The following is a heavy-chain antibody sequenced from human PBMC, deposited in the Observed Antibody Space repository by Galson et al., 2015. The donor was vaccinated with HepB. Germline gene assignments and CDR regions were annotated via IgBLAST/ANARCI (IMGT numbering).Heavy chain of an antibody. D-gene: IGHD3-10*01. V-gene: IGHV3-21*01. J-gene: IGHJ4*02. Sequence: SLRLSCAASGFTFSSYSMNWVRQAPGKGLEWVSSISSSSSYIYYADSVKGRFTISRDNAKNSLYLQMNSLRAEDTAVYYCARDLPRYYGSGSYDYWGQGTLVTVSS. CDR3: ARDLPRYYGSGSYDY. CDR2: ISSSSSYI. CDR1: GFTFSSYS.